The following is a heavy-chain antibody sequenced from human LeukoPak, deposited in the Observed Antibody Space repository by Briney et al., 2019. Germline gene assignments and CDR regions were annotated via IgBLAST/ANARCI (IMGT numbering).Heavy chain of an antibody. CDR1: GYTFTSYG. J-gene: IGHJ4*02. Sequence: GASVKVSCKASGYTFTSYGISWVRQAPGQGLEWMGWISAYNGNTNYAQKLQGRVTMTTDTSTSTAYMELRSLRSDDTAVYYCATGRRYCSGGSCYSFIHWGQGTLVTVSS. CDR3: ATGRRYCSGGSCYSFIH. D-gene: IGHD2-15*01. CDR2: ISAYNGNT. V-gene: IGHV1-18*01.